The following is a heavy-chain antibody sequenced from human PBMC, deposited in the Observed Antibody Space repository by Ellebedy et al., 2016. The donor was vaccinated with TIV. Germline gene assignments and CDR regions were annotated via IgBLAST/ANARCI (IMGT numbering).Heavy chain of an antibody. D-gene: IGHD2-15*01. CDR2: ITDDGIRK. Sequence: GGSLRLXCAASGFTFSRFGMCWVRQAPGKGLEWVALITDDGIRKYYEDSVKGRFTISRDNSKNTLYLQMNSLETEDTAVYYCTGRLTYCSGTNCWKGSGFDNWGQGTLVTVSS. V-gene: IGHV3-30*02. CDR3: TGRLTYCSGTNCWKGSGFDN. CDR1: GFTFSRFG. J-gene: IGHJ4*02.